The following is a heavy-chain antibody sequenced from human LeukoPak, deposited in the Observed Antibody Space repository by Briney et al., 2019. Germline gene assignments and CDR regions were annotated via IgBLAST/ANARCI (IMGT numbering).Heavy chain of an antibody. J-gene: IGHJ5*02. CDR2: INPNSGGT. V-gene: IGHV1-2*02. CDR3: ARGSERTWLAAAGGFDP. Sequence: GASVKVSCKASGYTFAGYYMHWVRQAPGQGLEWMGWINPNSGGTNYAQKLQGRVTMTTDTSTSTAYMELRSLRSDDTAVYYCARGSERTWLAAAGGFDPWGQGTLVTVSS. CDR1: GYTFAGYY. D-gene: IGHD6-13*01.